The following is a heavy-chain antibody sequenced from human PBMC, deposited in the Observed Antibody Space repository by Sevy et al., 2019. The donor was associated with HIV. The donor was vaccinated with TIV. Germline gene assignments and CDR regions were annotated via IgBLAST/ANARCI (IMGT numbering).Heavy chain of an antibody. J-gene: IGHJ4*02. CDR3: AGENAWGRGYS. Sequence: SETLSLTCTVSGGSITSLYWNWIRQPPGKGLEWMTNIYYNGHINYNPSLKSRVTLSLDTTKNQFSGRLSSVTAADTAMYYCAGENAWGRGYSWGQGTLVTVSS. D-gene: IGHD1-26*01. V-gene: IGHV4-59*08. CDR2: IYYNGHI. CDR1: GGSITSLY.